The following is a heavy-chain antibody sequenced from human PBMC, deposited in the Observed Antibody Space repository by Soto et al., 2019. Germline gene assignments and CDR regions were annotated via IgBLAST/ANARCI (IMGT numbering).Heavy chain of an antibody. CDR2: IYPGDSDT. Sequence: RGESLKISCRGSGYSFTSYWIGWVRQLPGKGLEWMGIIYPGDSDTRYSPSFQGQVIISADKSINTAYLQWSSLRASDTAMYYCARVHIVTTMGFDYWAQGPPVTVSS. V-gene: IGHV5-51*01. D-gene: IGHD5-12*01. J-gene: IGHJ4*02. CDR1: GYSFTSYW. CDR3: ARVHIVTTMGFDY.